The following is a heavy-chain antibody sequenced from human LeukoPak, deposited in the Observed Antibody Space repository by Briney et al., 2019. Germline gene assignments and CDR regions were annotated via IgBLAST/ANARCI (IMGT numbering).Heavy chain of an antibody. D-gene: IGHD5-12*01. CDR2: MNPNSGNT. CDR3: ARERAYSGYDFGYYYGMDV. J-gene: IGHJ6*02. CDR1: GYTFTSYD. Sequence: ASVKVSCKASGYTFTSYDINWVRQATGQGLEWMGWMNPNSGNTGYAQKFRGRVTMTRNTSISTAYMELSSLRSEDTAVYYCARERAYSGYDFGYYYGMDVWGQGTTVTVSS. V-gene: IGHV1-8*01.